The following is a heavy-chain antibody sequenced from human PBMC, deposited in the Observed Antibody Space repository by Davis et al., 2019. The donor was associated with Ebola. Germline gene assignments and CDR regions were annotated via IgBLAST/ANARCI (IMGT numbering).Heavy chain of an antibody. CDR2: INPKTGDT. Sequence: AASVMVSCKASGYTFTGNYMHWVRQTPGQGLEWMGRINPKTGDTNYSQKFQGRVTMTRDTSISTAYMEVSRLRSDDTAVYYCVSSSSGWDLDYWGQGSLVTVSS. V-gene: IGHV1-2*06. CDR3: VSSSSGWDLDY. J-gene: IGHJ4*02. CDR1: GYTFTGNY. D-gene: IGHD6-19*01.